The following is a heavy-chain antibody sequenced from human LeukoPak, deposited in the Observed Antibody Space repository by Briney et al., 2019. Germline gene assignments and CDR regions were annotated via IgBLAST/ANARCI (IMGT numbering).Heavy chain of an antibody. V-gene: IGHV3-30*18. D-gene: IGHD6-13*01. CDR3: ANAGRDSSSTISCGMDV. CDR1: GITFSTYD. Sequence: GGSLRLSCAASGITFSTYDMYWVRQAPGKGLEWVAVISHDGNNKYYADSVKGRFTISRDNSKNTLYLQMNSLRAEDTAVYYCANAGRDSSSTISCGMDVWGQGTTVTVSS. CDR2: ISHDGNNK. J-gene: IGHJ6*02.